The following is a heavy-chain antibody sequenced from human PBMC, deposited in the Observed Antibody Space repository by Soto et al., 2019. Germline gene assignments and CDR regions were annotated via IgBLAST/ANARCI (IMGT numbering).Heavy chain of an antibody. CDR1: GGTFNREP. J-gene: IGHJ6*04. V-gene: IGHV1-69*02. CDR2: IIPVLDLA. D-gene: IGHD2-21*02. CDR3: ARGDNLGGGLDV. Sequence: QAQLVQSGAEVKKPGSSVKVSCKASGGTFNREPFSWVRQAPGQGLQWMGRIIPVLDLADYAQKFEGRVTITADTSTTTVYLDLSGLGSDDTAVYYCARGDNLGGGLDVWGKGTPVIVSS.